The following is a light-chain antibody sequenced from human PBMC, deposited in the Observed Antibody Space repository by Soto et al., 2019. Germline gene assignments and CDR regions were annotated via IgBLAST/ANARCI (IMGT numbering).Light chain of an antibody. J-gene: IGKJ1*01. CDR2: TAS. CDR3: QQLSSYPWT. V-gene: IGKV1-9*01. Sequence: IQLTQSPSSLSASVGDRVTITCRASQGISSYLAWYQQKPEKAPNLLIYTASTLQSGVPSRFSGSGSGTDFTLTISSLQPEDFAAYYCQQLSSYPWTFGQGTKVEI. CDR1: QGISSY.